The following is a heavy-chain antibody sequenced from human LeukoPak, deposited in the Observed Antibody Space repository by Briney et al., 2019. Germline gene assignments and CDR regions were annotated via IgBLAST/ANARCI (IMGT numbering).Heavy chain of an antibody. CDR3: AAAVTTGRAEHY. CDR1: GFTFSSYA. Sequence: GGSLRLSCAASGFTFSSYAMTWVRQAPGKGLEWVSSINNGGTDTYYADSVEGRFTISGDNSKNTLYLQINSLSADDTAVYYCAAAVTTGRAEHYWGQGTLVTVSS. CDR2: INNGGTDT. V-gene: IGHV3-23*01. D-gene: IGHD4-17*01. J-gene: IGHJ4*02.